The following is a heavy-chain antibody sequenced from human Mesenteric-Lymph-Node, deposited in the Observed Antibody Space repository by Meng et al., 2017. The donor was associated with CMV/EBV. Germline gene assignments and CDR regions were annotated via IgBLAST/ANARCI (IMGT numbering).Heavy chain of an antibody. J-gene: IGHJ4*02. CDR2: IYYSGST. CDR1: GGSISSSSYY. Sequence: SETLSLTCTVSGGSISSSSYYWGWIRQPPGKGLDWIGYIYYSGSTNYNPSLKSRVTISVDTSKNQFSLILSSVTAADTAVYYCARGPTRNYFDYWGQGTLVTVSS. V-gene: IGHV4-61*05. CDR3: ARGPTRNYFDY.